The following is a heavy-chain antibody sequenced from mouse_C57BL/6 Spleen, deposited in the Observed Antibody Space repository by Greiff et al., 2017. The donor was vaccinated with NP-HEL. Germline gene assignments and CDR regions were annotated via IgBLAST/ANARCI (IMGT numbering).Heavy chain of an antibody. CDR1: GYAFSSSW. CDR3: ASFLLRDYFDY. D-gene: IGHD1-1*01. J-gene: IGHJ2*01. V-gene: IGHV1-82*01. CDR2: IYPGDGDT. Sequence: VKLMESGPELVKPGASVKISCKASGYAFSSSWMNWVKQRPGKGLEWIGWIYPGDGDTNYNGKVKGKATLTADKSSSTAYMQLSSLTSEDSAVYFCASFLLRDYFDYWGQGTTLTVSS.